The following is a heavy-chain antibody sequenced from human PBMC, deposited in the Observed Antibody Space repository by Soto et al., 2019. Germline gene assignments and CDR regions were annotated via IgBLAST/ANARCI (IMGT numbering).Heavy chain of an antibody. V-gene: IGHV1-18*01. CDR3: ARVIPGPEAWFHP. D-gene: IGHD2-21*01. Sequence: QGQLVQSGVEVKKPGASVRVSCSASGNTFTNFGVTWVRQAPGQGLEWMGWLSPYTDNPSYAQKFQGRVTMTMDTSTNTAYLDLMSLTFDDTAVYYCARVIPGPEAWFHPWGKGTLVTVSS. CDR2: LSPYTDNP. J-gene: IGHJ5*02. CDR1: GNTFTNFG.